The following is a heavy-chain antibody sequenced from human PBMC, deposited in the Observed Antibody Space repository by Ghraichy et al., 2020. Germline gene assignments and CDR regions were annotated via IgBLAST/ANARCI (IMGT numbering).Heavy chain of an antibody. CDR3: ARELSYGDYTFGY. D-gene: IGHD4-17*01. V-gene: IGHV3-11*06. CDR1: GFTFSDYY. CDR2: ISSSSSYT. J-gene: IGHJ4*02. Sequence: GESLNISCAASGFTFSDYYMSWIRQAPGKGLEWVSYISSSSSYTNYADSVKGRFTISRDNAKNSLYLQMNSLRAEDTAVYYCARELSYGDYTFGYWGQGTLVTVSS.